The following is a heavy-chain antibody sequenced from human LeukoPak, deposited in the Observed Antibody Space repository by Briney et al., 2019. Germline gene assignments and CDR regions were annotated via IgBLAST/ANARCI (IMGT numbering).Heavy chain of an antibody. J-gene: IGHJ4*02. CDR3: AKRGGYCSSTSCYRGFDY. Sequence: PGGSLRLSCAAAGFTFSSYGMHWVRQAPGKGLEWVAFIRYDGSNKYYADSVKGRFTISRDNSKNTLYLQMNSLRAEDTAVYYCAKRGGYCSSTSCYRGFDYWGQGTLVTVSS. D-gene: IGHD2-2*01. CDR2: IRYDGSNK. V-gene: IGHV3-30*02. CDR1: GFTFSSYG.